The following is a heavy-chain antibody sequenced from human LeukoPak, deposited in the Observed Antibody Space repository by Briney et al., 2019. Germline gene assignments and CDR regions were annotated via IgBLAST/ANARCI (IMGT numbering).Heavy chain of an antibody. CDR3: AKGWGYGDYVGIDY. V-gene: IGHV3-9*01. J-gene: IGHJ4*02. CDR1: GFTLDDYA. Sequence: PGRSLRLSCAASGFTLDDYAMHWVRQAPGKGLEWVSGISWNSGSIGYADSVKGRFTISRDNAKNSLYLQMNSLRAEDTALYYCAKGWGYGDYVGIDYWGQGTLVTVSS. CDR2: ISWNSGSI. D-gene: IGHD4-17*01.